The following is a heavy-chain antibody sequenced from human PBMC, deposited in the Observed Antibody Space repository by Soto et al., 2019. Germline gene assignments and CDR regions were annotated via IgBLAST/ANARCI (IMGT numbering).Heavy chain of an antibody. CDR2: IYYDDSNK. Sequence: GESLRLSCSASGFTFNSYAMHWVRQAPGKGLEWVAVIYYDDSNKYYGDSVKGRFTISRDNSKNTLYLQMNSLRAEDTAVYYCARPVLLWDFGYWGQGTLVTVSS. V-gene: IGHV3-33*01. J-gene: IGHJ4*02. CDR3: ARPVLLWDFGY. D-gene: IGHD3-10*01. CDR1: GFTFNSYA.